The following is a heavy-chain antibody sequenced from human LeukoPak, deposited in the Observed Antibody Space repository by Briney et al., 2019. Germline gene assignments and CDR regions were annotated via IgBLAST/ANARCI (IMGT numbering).Heavy chain of an antibody. J-gene: IGHJ3*02. Sequence: GGSLRLSCAASGFTFRSYSMSWVRQAPGKGLEWVSDISSSSSSIYYADSVKGRFTISRDNAKNSLDLQMNNLRAEDTAVYYCARSTSAFDIWGQGTMVTVSS. CDR3: ARSTSAFDI. CDR2: ISSSSSSI. D-gene: IGHD1-1*01. CDR1: GFTFRSYS. V-gene: IGHV3-48*01.